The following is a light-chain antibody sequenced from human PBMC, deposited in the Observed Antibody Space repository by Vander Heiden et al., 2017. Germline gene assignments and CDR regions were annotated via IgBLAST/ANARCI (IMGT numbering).Light chain of an antibody. V-gene: IGKV1-8*01. Sequence: AIRMTQSPSSLSASTGDRVTITCRASQGISSYLAWYQQKPGKAPKLLIYAASTLQSRVPSRFNGSGSGRDFTLTVICRQSPDFATYYFRHEDSSPRTFSQGTRLEIK. CDR2: AAS. CDR1: QGISSY. CDR3: RHEDSSPRT. J-gene: IGKJ5*01.